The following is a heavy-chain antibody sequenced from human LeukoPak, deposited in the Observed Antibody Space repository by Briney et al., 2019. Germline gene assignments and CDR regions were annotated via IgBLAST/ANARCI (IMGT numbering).Heavy chain of an antibody. CDR3: ARPPGIAAAWFDP. CDR1: GGSISGSSYN. CDR2: IDNSGST. D-gene: IGHD6-13*01. J-gene: IGHJ5*02. V-gene: IGHV4-39*01. Sequence: PSETLSLTCTVSGGSISGSSYNWGWIRQPPGKGLEWIGSIDNSGSTYYNPSLKSRVTISADTSKDQFSLKLSSITAADTAFYCARPPGIAAAWFDPWGQGTLVTVSS.